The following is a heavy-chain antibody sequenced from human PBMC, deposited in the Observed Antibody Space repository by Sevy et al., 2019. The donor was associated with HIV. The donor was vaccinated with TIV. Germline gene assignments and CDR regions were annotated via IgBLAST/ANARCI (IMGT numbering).Heavy chain of an antibody. Sequence: GSLRLSCTVSGGSITSLYWNWIRQPPGKGLEWIANIYYYGHINYKTSLKSRFTFSLDTSKNQFSLRLSSVTAADTAMYYCAGENAWGRGYSWGQGTLVTVSS. V-gene: IGHV4-59*08. CDR3: AGENAWGRGYS. J-gene: IGHJ4*02. D-gene: IGHD1-26*01. CDR2: IYYYGHI. CDR1: GGSITSLY.